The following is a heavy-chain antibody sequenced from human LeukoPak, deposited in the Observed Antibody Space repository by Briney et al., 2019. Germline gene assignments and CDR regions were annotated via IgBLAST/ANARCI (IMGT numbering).Heavy chain of an antibody. CDR1: GFTFKDYA. Sequence: GGSLRLSCAASGFTFKDYAMSWVRQAPGTGLEWVSSMTGSSGSTHYADSVKGRFTISRDNSKNILFLQMNSLRADDTAIYYCARSSTNMVLYYFDFWGQGTLVPVSS. V-gene: IGHV3-23*01. J-gene: IGHJ4*02. CDR3: ARSSTNMVLYYFDF. D-gene: IGHD3-10*01. CDR2: MTGSSGST.